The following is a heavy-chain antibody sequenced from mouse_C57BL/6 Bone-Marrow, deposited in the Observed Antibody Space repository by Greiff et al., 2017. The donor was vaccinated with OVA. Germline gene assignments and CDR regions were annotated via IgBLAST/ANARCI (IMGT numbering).Heavy chain of an antibody. J-gene: IGHJ3*01. V-gene: IGHV1-50*01. CDR2: IDPSDSYT. Sequence: VQLQQPGAELVKPGASVKLSCKASGYTFTSYWMQWVKQRPGQGLEWIGEIDPSDSYTNYNQKFKGKATLTVDTSSSTAYMQLSSLTSEDSAVYYCASRGSFAYWGQGTLVTVSA. CDR1: GYTFTSYW. CDR3: ASRGSFAY.